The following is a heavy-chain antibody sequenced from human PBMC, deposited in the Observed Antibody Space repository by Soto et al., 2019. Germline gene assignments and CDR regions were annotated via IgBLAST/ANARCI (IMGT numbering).Heavy chain of an antibody. Sequence: ASVKVSCKASGYTFTSYAMHWVRQAPGQRLEWMGWINAGNGKTKYSQKFQGRVTITRDTSATTAYMDLSSLRSEDTAVYYCARDLYSDSSTHFDYWGQGTLVTVSS. V-gene: IGHV1-3*01. CDR2: INAGNGKT. CDR3: ARDLYSDSSTHFDY. J-gene: IGHJ4*02. CDR1: GYTFTSYA. D-gene: IGHD6-19*01.